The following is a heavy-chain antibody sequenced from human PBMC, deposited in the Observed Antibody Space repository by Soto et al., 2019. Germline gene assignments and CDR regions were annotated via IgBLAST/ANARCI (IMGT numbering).Heavy chain of an antibody. CDR1: GFTFSSYG. D-gene: IGHD1-1*01. Sequence: GGSLSLSCAASGFTFSSYGMHWVRQAPGKGLEWVAVISYDGSNKYYADSVKGRFTISRDNSKNTLYLQMNSLRAEDTAVYYCAKGRRPIRGSLILDAFDIWGQGTTVTVS. J-gene: IGHJ3*02. CDR2: ISYDGSNK. V-gene: IGHV3-30*18. CDR3: AKGRRPIRGSLILDAFDI.